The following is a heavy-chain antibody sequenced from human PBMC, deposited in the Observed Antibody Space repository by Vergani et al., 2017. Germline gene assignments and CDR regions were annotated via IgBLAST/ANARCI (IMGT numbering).Heavy chain of an antibody. CDR2: IIPILGIA. CDR3: ARDSTTGTEGAFDY. CDR1: GYTFTSYG. V-gene: IGHV1-69*04. J-gene: IGHJ4*02. Sequence: QVQLVQSGAEVKTPGASVKVSCKASGYTFTSYGISWVRQAPGQGLEWMGRIIPILGIANYAQKFQGRVTITADKSTSTAYMELSSLRSEDTAVYYCARDSTTGTEGAFDYWGQGTLVTVSS. D-gene: IGHD1-1*01.